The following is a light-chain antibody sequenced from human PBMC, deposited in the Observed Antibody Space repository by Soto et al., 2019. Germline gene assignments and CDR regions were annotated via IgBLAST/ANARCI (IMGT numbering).Light chain of an antibody. Sequence: SYELTQPPSVSVAPGKTARITCGGNNIGSKSVHWYQQKPGQAPVLVIYYESDRPSGIPERFSGSNSGNTATLTSRRVEAGDEADYCCQGWDSSSEGFGGGTKHTVL. CDR3: QGWDSSSEG. CDR2: YES. V-gene: IGLV3-21*04. J-gene: IGLJ2*01. CDR1: NIGSKS.